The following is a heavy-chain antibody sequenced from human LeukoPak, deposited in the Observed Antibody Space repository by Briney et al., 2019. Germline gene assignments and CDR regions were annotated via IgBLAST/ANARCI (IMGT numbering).Heavy chain of an antibody. J-gene: IGHJ4*02. CDR2: IWYDGSNK. CDR1: GFTFSSYG. V-gene: IGHV3-33*01. CDR3: ARGGRPGDY. Sequence: GGSLRLSCAASGFTFSSYGMHWVRQAPGKGLEWVAVIWYDGSNKYYADSVKGRFTISRDNAKNSLYLQMNSLRDEDTAVYYCARGGRPGDYWGQGTLVTVSS. D-gene: IGHD1-26*01.